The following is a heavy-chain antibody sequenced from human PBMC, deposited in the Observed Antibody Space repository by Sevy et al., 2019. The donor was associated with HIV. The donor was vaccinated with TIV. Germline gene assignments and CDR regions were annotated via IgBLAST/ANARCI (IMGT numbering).Heavy chain of an antibody. CDR3: AREGCTQPHDY. V-gene: IGHV3-23*01. CDR2: FSFGCGRI. J-gene: IGHJ4*02. Sequence: GGSLRLSCAASGFTFAKYSMSWLRQAPGKGLEWVSTFSFGCGRINYADSVKGRFTNSRDDSKNTLYLQMNSLRAEDTATYFCAREGCTQPHDYWGQGTLVTVSS. CDR1: GFTFAKYS.